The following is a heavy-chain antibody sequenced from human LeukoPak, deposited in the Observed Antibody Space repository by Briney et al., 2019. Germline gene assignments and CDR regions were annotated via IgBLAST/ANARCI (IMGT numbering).Heavy chain of an antibody. D-gene: IGHD1-7*01. CDR1: GGSFSGYY. CDR2: INHSGST. J-gene: IGHJ5*02. CDR3: APGGGITETTLWFAP. Sequence: SETLSLTCAVYGGSFSGYYWSWIRQPPGKGLEWIGEINHSGSTNYNPSLKSRVTISVDTSKNQFSLKLSSVTAADTAVYYCAPGGGITETTLWFAPWGQETLVTASS. V-gene: IGHV4-34*01.